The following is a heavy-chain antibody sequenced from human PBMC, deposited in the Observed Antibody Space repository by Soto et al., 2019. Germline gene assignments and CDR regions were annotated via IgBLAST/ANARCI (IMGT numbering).Heavy chain of an antibody. CDR2: IVVGSGNT. D-gene: IGHD3-22*01. V-gene: IGHV1-58*02. Sequence: ASVKVSCKASGYTFTSYGISWVRQARGQRLEWIGWIVVGSGNTNYAQKFQERVTITRDMSTSTAYMELSSLRSEDTAVYYCAAEGAYYDSSGYYYSWGQGTLVTVSS. J-gene: IGHJ4*02. CDR1: GYTFTSYG. CDR3: AAEGAYYDSSGYYYS.